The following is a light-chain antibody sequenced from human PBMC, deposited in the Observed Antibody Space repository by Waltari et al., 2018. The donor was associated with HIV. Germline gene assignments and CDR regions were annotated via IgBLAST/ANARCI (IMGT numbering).Light chain of an antibody. J-gene: IGKJ4*01. CDR3: QHFGSSHLT. V-gene: IGKV3-20*01. Sequence: EIVLTQSPGTLSLSPGERGTLSCRASQSVSSSYLAWYQQKPGQAPRLLIYGASSRATGIPDRFSGSGSGTDFTLSISGLEPEDFAVYYCQHFGSSHLTFGGGTKLEIK. CDR2: GAS. CDR1: QSVSSSY.